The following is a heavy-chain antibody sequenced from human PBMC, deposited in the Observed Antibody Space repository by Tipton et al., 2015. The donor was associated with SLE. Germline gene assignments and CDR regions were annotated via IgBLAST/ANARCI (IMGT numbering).Heavy chain of an antibody. Sequence: LRLSCTVSGGSITSDSYYWGWIRQPAGKGLEWIGSVYYTGSTYYNPSLKRRVTISIDTSKNQFSLTLSSVTAADTAVYYCARHFGRSIEFDYWGQGTLVTVSS. CDR1: GGSITSDSYY. J-gene: IGHJ4*02. CDR2: VYYTGST. CDR3: ARHFGRSIEFDY. D-gene: IGHD3/OR15-3a*01. V-gene: IGHV4-39*07.